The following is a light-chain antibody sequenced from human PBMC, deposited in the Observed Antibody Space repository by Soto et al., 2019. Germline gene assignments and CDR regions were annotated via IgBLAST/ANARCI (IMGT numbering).Light chain of an antibody. CDR2: DNN. V-gene: IGLV1-51*01. CDR3: GTWDSSLSSWV. Sequence: QSVLTQPPSLSAAPGEKVTISCSGSSSNIGSNYVSWYQQLPGTAPKFLIYDNNKRPSGIPDRFSGSKSGTSATLGITGLQTGDEADYYCGTWDSSLSSWVFGGGTKVTVL. J-gene: IGLJ3*02. CDR1: SSNIGSNY.